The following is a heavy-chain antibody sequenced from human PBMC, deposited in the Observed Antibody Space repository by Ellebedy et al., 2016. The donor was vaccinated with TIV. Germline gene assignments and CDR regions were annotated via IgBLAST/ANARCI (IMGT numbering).Heavy chain of an antibody. V-gene: IGHV1-69*13. Sequence: SVKVSXXASGYTFTSYGISWVRQAPGQGLEWMGGIIPIFGTANYAQKFQGRVTITADESTSTAYMELSSLRSEDTAVYYCAREEGSGSYYREWGQGTLVTVSS. CDR2: IIPIFGTA. D-gene: IGHD3-10*01. CDR3: AREEGSGSYYRE. CDR1: GYTFTSYG. J-gene: IGHJ4*02.